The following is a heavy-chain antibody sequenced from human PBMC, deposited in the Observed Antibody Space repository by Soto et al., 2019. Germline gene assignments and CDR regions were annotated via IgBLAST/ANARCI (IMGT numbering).Heavy chain of an antibody. V-gene: IGHV1-18*01. J-gene: IGHJ5*02. Sequence: QIQLVHSETEVKEPGASVKVSCKTSGYTFIHFGLSWVRQTPGQGLEWMVWISPCNGHTHYAQTFQGRVTLTTDTSTPTAFMELRSLRSADTAVYYCAREPPRPTAELNYFDTWGRGNLVTVSS. D-gene: IGHD1-7*01. CDR1: GYTFIHFG. CDR2: ISPCNGHT. CDR3: AREPPRPTAELNYFDT.